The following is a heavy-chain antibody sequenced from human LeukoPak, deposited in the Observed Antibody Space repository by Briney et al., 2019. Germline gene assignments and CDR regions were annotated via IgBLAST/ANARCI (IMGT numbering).Heavy chain of an antibody. CDR2: IIPIFGTA. V-gene: IGHV1-69*13. D-gene: IGHD5-18*01. J-gene: IGHJ4*02. CDR3: ARVRGYSYGTFDY. CDR1: GGTFSSYA. Sequence: ASVKVSCKASGGTFSSYAISWVRQAPGQGLEWMGGIIPIFGTANYAQKFQGRVTITADESTSTAYMELSSLRSEDTAVYHCARVRGYSYGTFDYWGQGTLVTVSS.